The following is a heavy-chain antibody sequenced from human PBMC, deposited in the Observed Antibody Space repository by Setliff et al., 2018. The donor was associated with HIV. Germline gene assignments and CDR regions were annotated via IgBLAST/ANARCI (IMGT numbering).Heavy chain of an antibody. J-gene: IGHJ4*02. D-gene: IGHD3-3*01. CDR3: ARDHMSSYDFWNGYYYYFDY. CDR2: INPSGGST. CDR1: GYIFTTNY. V-gene: IGHV1-46*01. Sequence: GASVKVSCKASGYIFTTNYIHWVRQAPGQGLEWMGIINPSGGSTSFARKFQGRVTMTRDTSTSIVYMELSSLRSEDTAVYYCARDHMSSYDFWNGYYYYFDYWGQGTLVTVSS.